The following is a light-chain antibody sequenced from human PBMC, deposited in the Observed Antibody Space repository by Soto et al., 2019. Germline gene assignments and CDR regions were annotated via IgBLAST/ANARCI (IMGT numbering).Light chain of an antibody. J-gene: IGLJ2*01. Sequence: QSALTQPASVSGSPGQSITISCTGTSSDVGGYHYVSWYQQHPGKAPKLMIYDVSNRPSGVSNRFSGSKSGNTASLTISGLPAEDEADYYCSSYSSSNTLVFGGGTKLTVL. CDR1: SSDVGGYHY. CDR2: DVS. V-gene: IGLV2-14*01. CDR3: SSYSSSNTLV.